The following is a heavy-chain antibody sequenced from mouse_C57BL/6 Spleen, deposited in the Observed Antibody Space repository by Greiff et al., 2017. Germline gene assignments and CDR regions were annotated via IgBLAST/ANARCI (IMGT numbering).Heavy chain of an antibody. V-gene: IGHV5-16*01. CDR1: GFTFSDYY. CDR3: AREAPYYAMDY. Sequence: VQLKQSEGGLVQPGSSMKLSCTASGFTFSDYYMAWVRQVPEKGLEWVANINYDGSSTYYLDSLKSRFIISRDNAKNILYLQMSSLKSEDTATYYCAREAPYYAMDYWGQGTSVTVSS. CDR2: INYDGSST. J-gene: IGHJ4*01.